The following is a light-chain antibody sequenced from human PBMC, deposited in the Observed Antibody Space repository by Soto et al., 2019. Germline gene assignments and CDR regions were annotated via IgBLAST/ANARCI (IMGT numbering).Light chain of an antibody. CDR2: GAS. V-gene: IGKV3-20*01. CDR1: QSVSSSY. Sequence: EIVLTQSPGTLSLSPGERATLSCRASQSVSSSYLAWYQQKPGQAPRLLIYGASSRATGIPDRFSGSGSGTDFTLTISRLEPEDFAVYYCQQYGGSHRTFGHRTKVDI. J-gene: IGKJ1*01. CDR3: QQYGGSHRT.